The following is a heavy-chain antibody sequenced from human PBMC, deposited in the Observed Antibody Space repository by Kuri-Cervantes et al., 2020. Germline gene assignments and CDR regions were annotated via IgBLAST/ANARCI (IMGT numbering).Heavy chain of an antibody. CDR3: ARGGTRGYAWFDP. CDR2: IYSGGST. Sequence: GGSLRLSCAASGFTFSNAWMSWVRQAPGKGLEWVSVIYSGGSTYYADSVKGRFTISRDNSKNTLYLQMNSLRAEDTAVYYCARGGTRGYAWFDPWGQGTLVTVSS. CDR1: GFTFSNAW. D-gene: IGHD5-12*01. J-gene: IGHJ5*02. V-gene: IGHV3-66*01.